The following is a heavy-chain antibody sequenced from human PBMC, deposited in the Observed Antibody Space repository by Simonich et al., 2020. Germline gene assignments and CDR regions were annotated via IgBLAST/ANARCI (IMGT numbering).Heavy chain of an antibody. CDR2: ISSSSRYI. V-gene: IGHV3-21*01. Sequence: EVQLVESGGGLVKPGGSLRLSCAASGFTFSSYSMNWFRQAPGKGLEWVSPISSSSRYIYYADSVKGRFTIARNNAKDSLYRQMNSLRAEDTAGYYCARWIAVAGTGAYGMDVWGQGTTVTVSS. D-gene: IGHD6-19*01. CDR3: ARWIAVAGTGAYGMDV. CDR1: GFTFSSYS. J-gene: IGHJ6*02.